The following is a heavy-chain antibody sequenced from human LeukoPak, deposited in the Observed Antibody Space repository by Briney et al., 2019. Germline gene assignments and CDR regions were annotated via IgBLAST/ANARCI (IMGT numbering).Heavy chain of an antibody. CDR2: VYHSGST. Sequence: SETLSLTCTVSGGSISTYYWSWIRQPPGKRLEWIGYVYHSGSTNYNPSLTSRLTISVDTSKDQFSLNLRSVTAADTAVYYCARVGTSSTYDFWGQGTLVTVSS. CDR3: ARVGTSSTYDF. J-gene: IGHJ4*02. D-gene: IGHD1-7*01. CDR1: GGSISTYY. V-gene: IGHV4-4*08.